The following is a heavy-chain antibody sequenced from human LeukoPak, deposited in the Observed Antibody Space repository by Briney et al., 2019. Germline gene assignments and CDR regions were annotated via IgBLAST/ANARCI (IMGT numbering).Heavy chain of an antibody. J-gene: IGHJ4*02. D-gene: IGHD3-9*01. CDR1: GGSISSSSYY. CDR3: ARHVRYFDPTGEYQYYFDY. Sequence: PSETLSLTCTVSGGSISSSSYYWGWIRQPPGKGLEWIGSIYYSGSTYYNPSLKSRVTISVDTSKNQFSLKLSSVTAADTAVYYCARHVRYFDPTGEYQYYFDYWGQGTLVTVSS. CDR2: IYYSGST. V-gene: IGHV4-39*01.